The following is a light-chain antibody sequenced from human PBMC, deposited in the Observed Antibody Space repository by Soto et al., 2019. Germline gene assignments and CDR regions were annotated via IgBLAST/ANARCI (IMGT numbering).Light chain of an antibody. CDR1: SGDVGFYDF. CDR3: ASYTGSSTYL. Sequence: QSALTQPASMSGSPGQSITISCTGTSGDVGFYDFVSWYQQHPGKVPRLIIYGVTKRPSGVSHRFSGSKSGNTASLTISGLQVDDEADYSCASYTGSSTYLFGGGTKVTVL. V-gene: IGLV2-14*03. CDR2: GVT. J-gene: IGLJ3*02.